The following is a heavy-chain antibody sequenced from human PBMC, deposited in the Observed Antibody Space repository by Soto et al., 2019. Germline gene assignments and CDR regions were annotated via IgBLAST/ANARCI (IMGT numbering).Heavy chain of an antibody. CDR3: ARDQYDYGSGREDDAFDI. CDR1: GYTFTTYG. Sequence: ASVKVSCKASGYTFTTYGISWVRQAPGQGLEWMGWISGYNGKTKYAQKLQGRVTMTTDTSTSTAYMELRSLRSDDTAVYYCARDQYDYGSGREDDAFDIWGQGTMVTVSS. J-gene: IGHJ3*02. CDR2: ISGYNGKT. D-gene: IGHD3-10*01. V-gene: IGHV1-18*01.